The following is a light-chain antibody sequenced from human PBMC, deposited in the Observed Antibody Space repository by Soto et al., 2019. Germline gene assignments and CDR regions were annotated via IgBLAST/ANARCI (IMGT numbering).Light chain of an antibody. J-gene: IGKJ1*01. Sequence: DIQMTQSPSTLSASVGGRVTITCRASQSISSWLAWYQQKPGKAPKLLIYDASSLESGVPSRFSGSGSGTEFTLTISSLQPDDFATYYCQQYNSYWTFGKGTKVDIK. V-gene: IGKV1-5*01. CDR3: QQYNSYWT. CDR2: DAS. CDR1: QSISSW.